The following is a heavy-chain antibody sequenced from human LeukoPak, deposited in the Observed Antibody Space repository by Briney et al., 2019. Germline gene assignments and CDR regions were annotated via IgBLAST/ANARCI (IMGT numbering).Heavy chain of an antibody. V-gene: IGHV1-69*13. CDR3: ARDQGLGPMDEPGFDY. D-gene: IGHD1-14*01. CDR1: AGTFSNYA. CDR2: IIPSFRAA. Sequence: ASVKVSCKPSAGTFSNYAVSWVRQAPGQGLEWMGGIIPSFRAANYAQKLKGRVTIAADESMTTVYMELSSLRSEDTAVYYCARDQGLGPMDEPGFDYWGQGTLVTVSS. J-gene: IGHJ4*02.